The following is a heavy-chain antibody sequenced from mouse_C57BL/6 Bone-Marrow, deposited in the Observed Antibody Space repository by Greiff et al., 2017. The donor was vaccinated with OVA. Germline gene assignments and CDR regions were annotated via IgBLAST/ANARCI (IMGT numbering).Heavy chain of an antibody. Sequence: VQLQQPGAELVKPGASVKLSCKASGYTFTSYWMHWVKQRPGRGLEWIGRIDPNSGGTKYNEKFKSKATLTVDKPSSTAYMQLSSLTSGDSAVYYCARGGYYGSSYYFDYWGQGTTLTVSS. CDR3: ARGGYYGSSYYFDY. J-gene: IGHJ2*01. CDR1: GYTFTSYW. CDR2: IDPNSGGT. V-gene: IGHV1-72*01. D-gene: IGHD1-1*01.